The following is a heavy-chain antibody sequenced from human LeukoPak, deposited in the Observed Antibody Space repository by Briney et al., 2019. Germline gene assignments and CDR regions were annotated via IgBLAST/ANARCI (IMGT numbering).Heavy chain of an antibody. CDR2: ISYDGSNK. CDR1: VFTFSSYC. V-gene: IGHV3-30*03. J-gene: IGHJ4*02. CDR3: ARDLDSSGYYWAFDY. D-gene: IGHD3-22*01. Sequence: PGGSLRLSCAASVFTFSSYCMHWVRQAPCKGREWVAVISYDGSNKYYADSVKGRFTISRDNSKNTLYLQMNSLRAEDTAVYYCARDLDSSGYYWAFDYWGQGTLVTVSS.